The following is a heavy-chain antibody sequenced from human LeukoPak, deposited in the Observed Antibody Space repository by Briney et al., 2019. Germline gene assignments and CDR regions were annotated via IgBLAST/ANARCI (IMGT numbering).Heavy chain of an antibody. CDR3: AKDQFSSGLNWFDP. Sequence: GGSLRLSCAASGFTFSSYEMNWVRQAPGKGLEWVSYISSSGSTIYYADSVKGRFTISRDNAKNSLYLQMNSLRAEDTAVYYCAKDQFSSGLNWFDPWGQGTLVTVSS. J-gene: IGHJ5*02. CDR1: GFTFSSYE. D-gene: IGHD6-19*01. V-gene: IGHV3-48*03. CDR2: ISSSGSTI.